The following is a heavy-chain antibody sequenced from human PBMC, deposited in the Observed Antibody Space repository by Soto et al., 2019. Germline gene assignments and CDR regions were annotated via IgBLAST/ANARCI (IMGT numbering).Heavy chain of an antibody. D-gene: IGHD1-26*01. Sequence: PSETLSLTCTVSGGSISSYYWSWIRQPPGKGLEWIGYIYYSGSTNYNPSLKSRVTISVDTSKNQFSLKLSSVTAADTAVYYCARVSGSYSQLYYWGQGTLVTVSS. CDR1: GGSISSYY. J-gene: IGHJ4*02. CDR3: ARVSGSYSQLYY. CDR2: IYYSGST. V-gene: IGHV4-59*01.